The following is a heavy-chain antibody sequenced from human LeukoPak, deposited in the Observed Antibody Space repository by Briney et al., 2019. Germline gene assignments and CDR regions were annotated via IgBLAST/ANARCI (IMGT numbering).Heavy chain of an antibody. CDR1: GFTVSSNY. Sequence: GGSLRLSCAASGFTVSSNYMSWVRQAPGKGLEWVSVIYSGGSTYYADSVKGRFTISRHNSKNTLYFQMNSLRAEETAVYYCEREVYSYGGGGPRYYYGMDVWGQGTTVTVSS. J-gene: IGHJ6*02. CDR2: IYSGGST. D-gene: IGHD5-18*01. CDR3: EREVYSYGGGGPRYYYGMDV. V-gene: IGHV3-53*04.